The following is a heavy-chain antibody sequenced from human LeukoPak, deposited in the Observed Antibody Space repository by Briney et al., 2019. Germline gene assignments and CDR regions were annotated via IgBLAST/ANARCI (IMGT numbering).Heavy chain of an antibody. CDR2: MNPNSGNT. CDR1: GYTFTSYD. CDR3: ARVRPLLDTAMVTYYYYYGMDV. Sequence: ASVKVSCKASGYTFTSYDINWVRQATGQGLEWMGWMNPNSGNTGDAQKFQGRVTMTRNTSISTAYMELSSLRSEDTAVYYCARVRPLLDTAMVTYYYYYGMDVWGQGTTVTVSS. D-gene: IGHD5-18*01. V-gene: IGHV1-8*01. J-gene: IGHJ6*02.